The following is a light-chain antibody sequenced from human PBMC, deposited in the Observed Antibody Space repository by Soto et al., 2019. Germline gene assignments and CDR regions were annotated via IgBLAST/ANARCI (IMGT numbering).Light chain of an antibody. Sequence: IQMTQSPSTLSASVGDRVTITCRASLPISNYLAWYQQKPGKAPVLLIYDASTLQGGVPSRFSGTGSGTEFTLTISSLQPEDFATYYCQQYNAYYSFGQGTKVDIK. CDR3: QQYNAYYS. CDR2: DAS. J-gene: IGKJ2*03. V-gene: IGKV1-5*01. CDR1: LPISNY.